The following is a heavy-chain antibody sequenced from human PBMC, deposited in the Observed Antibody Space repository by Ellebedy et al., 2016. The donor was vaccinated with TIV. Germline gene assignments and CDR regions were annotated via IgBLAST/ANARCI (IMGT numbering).Heavy chain of an antibody. CDR1: GYSFTSYG. CDR2: ISAYNGDT. D-gene: IGHD6-19*01. J-gene: IGHJ4*02. Sequence: ASVKVSXXASGYSFTSYGVSWVRQAPGQGLEWMGWISAYNGDTKYAQKFQGRVTMTTDTSTSTAYLELRSLRSDDTAVYYCARDAIAVTVYFDYWGQGTLVTVSS. CDR3: ARDAIAVTVYFDY. V-gene: IGHV1-18*04.